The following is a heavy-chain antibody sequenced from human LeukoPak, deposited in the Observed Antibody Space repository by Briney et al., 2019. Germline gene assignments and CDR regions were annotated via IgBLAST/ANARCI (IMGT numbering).Heavy chain of an antibody. Sequence: ASVKVSCKASGYTFTDYYMDWVRQAPGQGLEWMGWINPNNGGTNYAQKFQGRVSMTRDTSISTAYMEVSRLTSDDTAVYYCASRPGVSAGPLDYWGQGTLVTVSS. CDR2: INPNNGGT. J-gene: IGHJ4*02. V-gene: IGHV1-2*02. D-gene: IGHD6-13*01. CDR3: ASRPGVSAGPLDY. CDR1: GYTFTDYY.